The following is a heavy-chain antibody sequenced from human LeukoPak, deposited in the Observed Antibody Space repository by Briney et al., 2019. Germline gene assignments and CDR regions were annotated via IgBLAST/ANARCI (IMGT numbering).Heavy chain of an antibody. Sequence: ASVKVSCKASGYTFTGYYMHWVLQAPGQGLEWMGRTNPNSGGTNYAQKFQGRVTMTRDTSISTAYMELSRLRSDDTAVYYCARTYYYDSSGYPPFDYWGQGTLVTVSS. CDR1: GYTFTGYY. CDR2: TNPNSGGT. D-gene: IGHD3-22*01. V-gene: IGHV1-2*06. J-gene: IGHJ4*02. CDR3: ARTYYYDSSGYPPFDY.